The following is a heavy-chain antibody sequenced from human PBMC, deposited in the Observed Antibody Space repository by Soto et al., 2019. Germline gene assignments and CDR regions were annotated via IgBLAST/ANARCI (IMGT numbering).Heavy chain of an antibody. J-gene: IGHJ6*03. CDR3: ARDHSSSWADYYYYYMEV. V-gene: IGHV1-46*03. Sequence: ASVKVSCKASGGTFSSYAISWVRQAPGQGLEWMGRINPSGGSTSYAQKFQGRVTMTRDTSTSTVYMGLSSLRSEDTAVYYCARDHSSSWADYYYYYMEVWGKGTTVTVSS. D-gene: IGHD6-13*01. CDR1: GGTFSSYA. CDR2: INPSGGST.